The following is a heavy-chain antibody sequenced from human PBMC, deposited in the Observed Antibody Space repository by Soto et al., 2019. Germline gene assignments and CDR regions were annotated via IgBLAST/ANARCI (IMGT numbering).Heavy chain of an antibody. CDR1: GGTFSSYA. CDR2: IIPIFGTA. D-gene: IGHD6-13*01. CDR3: ARVSRSSSWYNYYYYGMGV. J-gene: IGHJ6*02. Sequence: SVKVSCKASGGTFSSYAISWVRQAPGQGLEWMGGIIPIFGTANYAQKFQGRVTITADESTSTAYMELSSLRSEDTAVYYCARVSRSSSWYNYYYYGMGVWGQGTTVTVSS. V-gene: IGHV1-69*13.